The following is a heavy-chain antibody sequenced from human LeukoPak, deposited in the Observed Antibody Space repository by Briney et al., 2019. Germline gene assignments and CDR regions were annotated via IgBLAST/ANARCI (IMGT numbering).Heavy chain of an antibody. V-gene: IGHV4-31*03. Sequence: SQTLSLTCTVSGGSISSGGYYWSWIRQHPGKGLEWIGYIYYSGSTYYNPSLKSRVTISVDTSKNQFSLELGSVTPADTAIYYCARDYRLTTPRGFDPWGQGTLVIVSS. CDR2: IYYSGST. D-gene: IGHD3-22*01. J-gene: IGHJ5*02. CDR1: GGSISSGGYY. CDR3: ARDYRLTTPRGFDP.